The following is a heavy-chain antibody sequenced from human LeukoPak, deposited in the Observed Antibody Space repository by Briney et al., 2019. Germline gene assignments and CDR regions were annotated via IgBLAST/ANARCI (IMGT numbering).Heavy chain of an antibody. J-gene: IGHJ4*02. V-gene: IGHV1-69*06. CDR3: ARLSEYSSGWYG. D-gene: IGHD6-19*01. Sequence: ASVKVSCKASGYTFTGHYMHWVRQAPGQGLEWMGGIIPIFGTANYAQKFQGRVTITADKSTSTAYMELSSLRSEDTAVYYCARLSEYSSGWYGWGQGTLVTVSS. CDR1: GYTFTGHY. CDR2: IIPIFGTA.